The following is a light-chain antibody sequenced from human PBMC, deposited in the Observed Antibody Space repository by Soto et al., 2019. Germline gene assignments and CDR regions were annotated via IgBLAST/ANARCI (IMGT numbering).Light chain of an antibody. V-gene: IGKV3-20*01. CDR1: QSVSSSY. CDR2: AAY. J-gene: IGKJ1*01. Sequence: EIVLTQSPGTLSLSPGERATLSCRASQSVSSSYLVWHQQKPGQAPRLLIYAAYRRATGIQDRFSGSGSGTDFTLTIRRLEPEDFAVYYCKQYGSSPWTFGQGTKVDI. CDR3: KQYGSSPWT.